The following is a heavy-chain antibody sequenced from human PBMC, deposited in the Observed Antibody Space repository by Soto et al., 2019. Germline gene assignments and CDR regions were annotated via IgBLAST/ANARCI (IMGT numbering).Heavy chain of an antibody. D-gene: IGHD5-18*01. CDR3: ARDPTGGYSYGYSNWFDP. V-gene: IGHV1-18*01. J-gene: IGHJ5*02. CDR1: GYTFTSYG. Sequence: ASVKVSCKASGYTFTSYGISWVRQAPGQGLEWMGWISAYNGNTNYAQKLQGRVTMTTDTSTSTAYMELRSLRSDDTAVYYCARDPTGGYSYGYSNWFDPWGQGTLVTVSS. CDR2: ISAYNGNT.